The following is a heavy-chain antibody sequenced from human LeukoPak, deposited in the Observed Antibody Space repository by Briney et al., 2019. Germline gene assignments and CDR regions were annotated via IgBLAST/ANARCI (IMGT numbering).Heavy chain of an antibody. V-gene: IGHV4-59*01. CDR1: DDSISDYY. CDR3: ARVPAAINYYYYMDV. CDR2: FHNSGTS. D-gene: IGHD2-2*01. J-gene: IGHJ6*03. Sequence: PSETLSLTCTVSDDSISDYYRGWIRQPPGKGLEWIGYFHNSGTSTYNPSLKSRVTISVDTSKNQFSLKLSSVTAADTAVYYCARVPAAINYYYYMDVWGKGTTVTVSS.